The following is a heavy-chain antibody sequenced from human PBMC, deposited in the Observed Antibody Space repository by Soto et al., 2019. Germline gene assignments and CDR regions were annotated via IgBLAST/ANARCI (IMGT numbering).Heavy chain of an antibody. V-gene: IGHV3-30-3*01. J-gene: IGHJ4*02. CDR3: ARAYEGDYFAY. Sequence: QVQLVESGGGVVQPGRSLRLSCAASGFTFSSYAMHWVRQAPGKGLEWVAVISYDGSNKYYAASVRGRFTISRDNSKNTLYLQMNSLRAEDTAVYYCARAYEGDYFAYLGQGTLVTVSS. CDR1: GFTFSSYA. CDR2: ISYDGSNK. D-gene: IGHD3-16*01.